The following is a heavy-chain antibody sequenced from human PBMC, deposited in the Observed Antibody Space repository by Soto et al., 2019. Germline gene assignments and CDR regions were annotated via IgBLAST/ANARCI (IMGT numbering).Heavy chain of an antibody. CDR1: GGSITSSFY. D-gene: IGHD6-13*01. V-gene: IGHV4-39*01. J-gene: IGHJ6*02. Sequence: QLQLQESGPGLVKPSETLSLSCTVSGGSITSSFYWGWIRQPPGKGLEWIVSNYGTGNTYYNPSLKGRVTISADTSKNQFSLNLISVTAAATAVYYCRSSSRYSTDVWGQGATVTVSS. CDR3: RSSSRYSTDV. CDR2: NYGTGNT.